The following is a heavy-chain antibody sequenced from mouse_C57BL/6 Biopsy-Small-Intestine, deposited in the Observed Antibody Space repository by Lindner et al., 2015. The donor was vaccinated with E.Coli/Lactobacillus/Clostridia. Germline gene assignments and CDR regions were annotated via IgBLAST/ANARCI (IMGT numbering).Heavy chain of an antibody. Sequence: VQLQESGPELVKPGASVKMSCKASGYTFTDYNMHWVRQSHGKSLEWIGYINPYKGGTSYSQKFKGKVTLTVNKSSRTAYMELRSLTSEDSAVYYCAKAQTTWNYAMDYWGQGTSVTVSS. CDR1: GYTFTDYN. CDR2: INPYKGGT. J-gene: IGHJ4*01. D-gene: IGHD3-2*02. CDR3: AKAQTTWNYAMDY. V-gene: IGHV1-22*01.